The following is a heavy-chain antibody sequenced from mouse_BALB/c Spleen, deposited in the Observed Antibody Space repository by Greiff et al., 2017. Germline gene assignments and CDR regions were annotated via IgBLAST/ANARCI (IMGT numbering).Heavy chain of an antibody. CDR3: ARGGYYGDGYFDD. CDR2: ISSGSSTI. Sequence: EVKLMESGGGLVQPGGSRKLSCAASGFTFSSFGMHWVRQAPEKGLEWVAYISSGSSTIYYADTVKGRFTISRDNPKNTLFLQLTSLRSEDTAMYYCARGGYYGDGYFDDGGQGTTLTVSS. V-gene: IGHV5-17*02. D-gene: IGHD1-2*01. CDR1: GFTFSSFG. J-gene: IGHJ2*01.